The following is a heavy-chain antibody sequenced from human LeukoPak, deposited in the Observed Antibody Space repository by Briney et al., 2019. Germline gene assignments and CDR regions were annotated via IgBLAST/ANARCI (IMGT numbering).Heavy chain of an antibody. Sequence: GESLKISCKGSGYSFSSYWIGWVRQMPGKGLEWMGIIYPGDSDTRYSPSFQGQVTISADKSISTAYLQWSSLKASDTAMYYCARQVVGYGSPFPPDVWGKGTTVTVSS. D-gene: IGHD4-17*01. V-gene: IGHV5-51*01. CDR3: ARQVVGYGSPFPPDV. CDR2: IYPGDSDT. J-gene: IGHJ6*04. CDR1: GYSFSSYW.